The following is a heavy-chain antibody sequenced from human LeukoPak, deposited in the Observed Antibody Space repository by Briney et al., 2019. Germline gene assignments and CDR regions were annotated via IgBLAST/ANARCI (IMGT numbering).Heavy chain of an antibody. CDR3: AKAAYGDYVNWFDP. J-gene: IGHJ5*02. CDR1: GFTFSSHA. V-gene: IGHV3-23*01. Sequence: GGSLRLSCAASGFTFSSHAMNWVRQAPGKGLEWVSSIGGIGASTYYAGSVKGRFTISRDNSKNTLYLQMNSLRAEDTALYYCAKAAYGDYVNWFDPWGQGILVIVSS. CDR2: IGGIGAST. D-gene: IGHD4-17*01.